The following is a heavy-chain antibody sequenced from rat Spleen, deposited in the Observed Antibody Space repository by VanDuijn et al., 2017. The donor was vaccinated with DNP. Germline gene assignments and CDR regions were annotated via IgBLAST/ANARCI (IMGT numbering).Heavy chain of an antibody. CDR3: ARHEHTTDYYYWYFDF. CDR1: GFSITSHY. CDR2: INSAGST. J-gene: IGHJ1*01. V-gene: IGHV3-3*01. Sequence: VQLKESRPGLVQPSQTLSLTCTVSGFSITSHYWAWIRKFPGDKMEWIGYINSAGSTNYNPSLKGRISITSDTSKNQFFLQVNSVTTEDTATYYCARHEHTTDYYYWYFDFWGPGTMVTVSS. D-gene: IGHD1-6*01.